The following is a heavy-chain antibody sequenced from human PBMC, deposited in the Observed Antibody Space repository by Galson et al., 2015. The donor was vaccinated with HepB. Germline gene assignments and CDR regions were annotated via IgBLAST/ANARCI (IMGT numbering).Heavy chain of an antibody. J-gene: IGHJ4*02. CDR3: AKDKGRQWLVGGSDY. CDR1: GFTFSSYA. Sequence: SLRLSCAASGFTFSSYAMSWVRQAPGKGLEWVSAISGSGGSTYYADSVKGRFTISRDNSKNTLYLQMNSLRAEDTAVYYCAKDKGRQWLVGGSDYWGQGTLVTVSS. D-gene: IGHD6-19*01. V-gene: IGHV3-23*01. CDR2: ISGSGGST.